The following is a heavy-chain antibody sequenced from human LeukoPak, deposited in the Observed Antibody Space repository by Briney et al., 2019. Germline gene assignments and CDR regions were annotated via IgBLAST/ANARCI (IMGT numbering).Heavy chain of an antibody. D-gene: IGHD5-18*01. CDR2: IKQDGSEK. CDR3: ARAAIQSDY. J-gene: IGHJ4*02. CDR1: GFTFSIYW. Sequence: GGSLRLSCAASGFTFSIYWMSWVRQAPGKGLEWVANIKQDGSEKYYMDSVKGRFTISRDNAKNSLYLQMNSLRAEDTAVYYCARAAIQSDYWGQGTLVTVSS. V-gene: IGHV3-7*01.